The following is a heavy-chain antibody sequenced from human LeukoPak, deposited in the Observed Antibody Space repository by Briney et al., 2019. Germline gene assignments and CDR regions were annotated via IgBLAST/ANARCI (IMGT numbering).Heavy chain of an antibody. CDR1: GYTFTSYD. D-gene: IGHD3-22*01. V-gene: IGHV1-2*02. Sequence: APVKVSCKASGYTFTSYDINWVRQATGQGLEWMGWINPNSGGTNYAQKFQGRVTMTRDTSISTAYMELSRLRSDDTAVYYCARDAYRRYYYDSSGYPYFDYWGQGTLVTVSS. CDR2: INPNSGGT. CDR3: ARDAYRRYYYDSSGYPYFDY. J-gene: IGHJ4*02.